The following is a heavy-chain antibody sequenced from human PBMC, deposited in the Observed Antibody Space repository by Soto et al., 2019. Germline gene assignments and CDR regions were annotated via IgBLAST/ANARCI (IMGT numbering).Heavy chain of an antibody. CDR1: GGTFSSYA. V-gene: IGHV1-69*01. J-gene: IGHJ4*02. Sequence: QVQLVQSGAEVKKPGSSVKVSCKASGGTFSSYAISWVRQAPGQGLEWMGGIIPIFGTANYAQKFQGRVTITADESTSTAYMGLSSLRSEDTAVYYCATNYYGSGRYTPGGQETFDYWGQGTLVTVSS. D-gene: IGHD3-10*01. CDR2: IIPIFGTA. CDR3: ATNYYGSGRYTPGGQETFDY.